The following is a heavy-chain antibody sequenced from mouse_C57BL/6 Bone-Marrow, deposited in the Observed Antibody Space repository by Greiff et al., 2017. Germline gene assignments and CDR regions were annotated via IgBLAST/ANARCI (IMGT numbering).Heavy chain of an antibody. J-gene: IGHJ4*01. CDR2: IDPSDSYT. CDR3: ARDWDGYYEDAMDY. Sequence: QVQLQQPGAELVMPGASVKLSCKASGYTFTSYWMHWVKQRPGQGLEWIGEIDPSDSYTNYNQKFKGKSTLTVDKSSSTAYMPLSSLTSEDSAVYYCARDWDGYYEDAMDYWGQGTSVTVSA. CDR1: GYTFTSYW. D-gene: IGHD2-3*01. V-gene: IGHV1-69*01.